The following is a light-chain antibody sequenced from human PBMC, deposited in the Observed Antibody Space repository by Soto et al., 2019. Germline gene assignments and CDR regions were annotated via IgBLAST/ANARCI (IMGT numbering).Light chain of an antibody. J-gene: IGKJ5*01. CDR3: QQYGTPPIN. CDR2: GAS. Sequence: EIVLTQSPGTLSLSPGERATLSYRASQSIKNNFLAWYQQKPGQATRLLIFGASSRSSGIPYRFSGSGSGTDFTLTVSRLEPEDFAVYDCQQYGTPPINFGQGTQLDIK. V-gene: IGKV3-20*01. CDR1: QSIKNNF.